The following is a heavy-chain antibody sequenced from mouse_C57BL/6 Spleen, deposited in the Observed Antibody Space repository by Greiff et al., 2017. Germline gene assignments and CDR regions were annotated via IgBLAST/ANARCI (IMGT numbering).Heavy chain of an antibody. CDR3: ARGDDGYLDY. CDR1: GYAFSSSW. J-gene: IGHJ2*01. CDR2: IYPGDGDT. D-gene: IGHD2-3*01. V-gene: IGHV1-82*01. Sequence: VQLQQSGPELVKPGASVKISCKASGYAFSSSWMNWVKQRPGKGLEWIGRIYPGDGDTNYNGKFKGKATLTADKSSSTAYMQLSSLTSEDSAVYFGARGDDGYLDYWGQGTTLTVSS.